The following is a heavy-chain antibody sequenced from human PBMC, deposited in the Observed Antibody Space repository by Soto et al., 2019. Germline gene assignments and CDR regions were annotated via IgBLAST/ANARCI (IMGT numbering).Heavy chain of an antibody. V-gene: IGHV4-39*01. J-gene: IGHJ4*02. CDR2: IYYSGNT. CDR1: GGSISSSSYY. CDR3: ARQGSY. Sequence: SETLSLTCTVSGGSISSSSYYWGWIRQPPGKGLEWIGSIYYSGNTYYNPSLKTRVTISVDTSKNQFSLTLTSVTAADTAVYYCARQGSYWGQGALVTVSS.